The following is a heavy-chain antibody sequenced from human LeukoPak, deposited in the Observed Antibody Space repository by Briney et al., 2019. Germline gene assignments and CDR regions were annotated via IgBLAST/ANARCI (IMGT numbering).Heavy chain of an antibody. J-gene: IGHJ4*02. V-gene: IGHV3-48*01. D-gene: IGHD1-1*01. CDR2: ISSSSSTI. Sequence: PGGSLRLSCAASGFTFSSYSMNWVRQAPGKGLEWVSYISSSSSTIYYADSVKGRFTISRDNAKNSLYLQMNSLRAEDTAVYYCARDGNWNDRRDDYWGQGTLVTVSS. CDR3: ARDGNWNDRRDDY. CDR1: GFTFSSYS.